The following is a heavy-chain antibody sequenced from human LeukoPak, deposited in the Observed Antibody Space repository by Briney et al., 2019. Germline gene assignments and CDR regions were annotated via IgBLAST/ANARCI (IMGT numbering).Heavy chain of an antibody. Sequence: SVKVSSKASGGTFSSYAISWVRHAPGQGLEWMGGIIPIFGTANYAQKFQGRVTITADESTSTAYMELSSLRSEDTAVYYCARDQAPWDFWSGYRLDYWGQGTLVTVSS. V-gene: IGHV1-69*13. D-gene: IGHD3-3*01. CDR2: IIPIFGTA. J-gene: IGHJ4*02. CDR1: GGTFSSYA. CDR3: ARDQAPWDFWSGYRLDY.